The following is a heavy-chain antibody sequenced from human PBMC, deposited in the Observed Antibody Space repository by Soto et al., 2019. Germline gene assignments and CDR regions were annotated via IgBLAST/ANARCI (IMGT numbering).Heavy chain of an antibody. Sequence: VSWKASGGTLRRYAISWGRQAPGQGLEWMGGIIPIFGTANYAQKFQGRVTITADESTSTAYMELSSLRSEDTAVYYCARDVIAVATNWFDPWGQGTLVTVSS. CDR3: ARDVIAVATNWFDP. V-gene: IGHV1-69*01. CDR1: GGTLRRYA. CDR2: IIPIFGTA. J-gene: IGHJ5*02. D-gene: IGHD6-19*01.